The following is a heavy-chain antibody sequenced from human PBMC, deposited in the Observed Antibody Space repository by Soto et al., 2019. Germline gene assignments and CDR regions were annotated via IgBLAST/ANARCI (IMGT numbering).Heavy chain of an antibody. CDR1: GGTFSRYS. J-gene: IGHJ6*02. CDR2: IIPIFGIA. V-gene: IGHV1-69*08. D-gene: IGHD2-2*01. CDR3: AREDRDRETGLVPAAIDGMDV. Sequence: QVQLVQSAAEVKKPGSSVKVSCKASGGTFSRYSITWVRQAPGHGLEWIGRIIPIFGIASYAQKFQGRVTITADESTSTAYMELSSLRSDDTAVYYCAREDRDRETGLVPAAIDGMDVWGQGTTVIVSS.